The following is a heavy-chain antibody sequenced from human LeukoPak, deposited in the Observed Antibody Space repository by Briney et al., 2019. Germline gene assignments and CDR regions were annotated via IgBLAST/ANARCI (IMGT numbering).Heavy chain of an antibody. CDR2: IYYSGST. Sequence: SETLSLTCTVSGGSISSSSYYWGWIRQPPGKGLEWIGSIYYSGSTYYNPSLKSRVTISVDTSKNQFSLKLSSVTAADTAVYYCARDRVNWGSEGGVYYFDYWGQGTLVTVSS. J-gene: IGHJ4*02. D-gene: IGHD7-27*01. CDR3: ARDRVNWGSEGGVYYFDY. CDR1: GGSISSSSYY. V-gene: IGHV4-39*07.